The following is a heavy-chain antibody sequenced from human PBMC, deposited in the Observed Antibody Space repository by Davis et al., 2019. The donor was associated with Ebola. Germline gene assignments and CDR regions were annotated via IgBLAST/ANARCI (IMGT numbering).Heavy chain of an antibody. CDR2: LNPHNGNT. D-gene: IGHD5-18*01. Sequence: AASVKVSCKASGYTFTSYGITWVRQAPGQGLEWMGWLNPHNGNTNYAQNVQGRVTMTTDTSTSTAYMEVGILRSDDTAVYYCARGEDTAMAPGSYFDYWGQGTLVTVYS. CDR3: ARGEDTAMAPGSYFDY. CDR1: GYTFTSYG. V-gene: IGHV1-18*04. J-gene: IGHJ4*02.